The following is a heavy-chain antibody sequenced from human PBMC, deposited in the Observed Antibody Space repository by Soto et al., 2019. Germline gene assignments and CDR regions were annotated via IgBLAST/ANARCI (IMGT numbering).Heavy chain of an antibody. CDR1: GFTFSSYA. CDR3: AKGGGSKDYYDTSGYYLYYYYAMDV. J-gene: IGHJ6*02. CDR2: LSGSGVST. Sequence: EVQLLESGGGLVQPGGSLRLSCAASGFTFSSYAMTWVRQAPGKGLEWVSALSGSGVSTYYADSVKGRFTISRDNSKNPLYLQMNSLRAADTAVYYCAKGGGSKDYYDTSGYYLYYYYAMDVWGQGTTVTVSS. V-gene: IGHV3-23*01. D-gene: IGHD3-22*01.